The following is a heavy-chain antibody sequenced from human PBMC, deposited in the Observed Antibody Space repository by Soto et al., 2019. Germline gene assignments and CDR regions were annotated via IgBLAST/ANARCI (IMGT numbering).Heavy chain of an antibody. CDR3: ARQGIAAAGKNYYYYYGMDV. V-gene: IGHV1-2*04. Sequence: AAVKVSCKASGYTFTGYYMHGGRQAPGQGLEGMGWINPNSGGTNYAQKFQGWVTMTRDTSISTAYMELSRLRSDDTAVYYCARQGIAAAGKNYYYYYGMDVWGQGTTVTVSS. J-gene: IGHJ6*02. CDR2: INPNSGGT. CDR1: GYTFTGYY. D-gene: IGHD6-13*01.